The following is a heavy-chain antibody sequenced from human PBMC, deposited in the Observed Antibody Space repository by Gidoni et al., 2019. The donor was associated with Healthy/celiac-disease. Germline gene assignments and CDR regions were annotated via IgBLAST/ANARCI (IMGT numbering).Heavy chain of an antibody. V-gene: IGHV3-11*06. J-gene: IGHJ5*02. D-gene: IGHD1-26*01. CDR2: ISSSSNYT. CDR3: ARYSSGVSYLFDAPPQRNWFDP. CDR1: GFTFRDYY. Sequence: QVQLVESGGGLVKPGGSLRLSWAASGFTFRDYYMRRTRQAPGKGLEWVSYISSSSNYTNYADSVKGRFTISRDNAKNSLYLQMNSLRAEDTAVYYCARYSSGVSYLFDAPPQRNWFDPWGQGTLVTVSS.